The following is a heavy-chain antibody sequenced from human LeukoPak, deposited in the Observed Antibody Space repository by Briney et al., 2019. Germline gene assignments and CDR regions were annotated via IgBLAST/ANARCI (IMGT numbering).Heavy chain of an antibody. J-gene: IGHJ4*02. D-gene: IGHD6-19*01. Sequence: SETLSLTCTVSGGSISSYYWSWIRQPPGKGLEWIGYIHTSGSTNYNPSLKSRVTISVDTSKNQFSLKLSSVTAADTAVYYCARHPNPYSSGWYDYWGQGTLVTVSS. CDR2: IHTSGST. V-gene: IGHV4-4*09. CDR1: GGSISSYY. CDR3: ARHPNPYSSGWYDY.